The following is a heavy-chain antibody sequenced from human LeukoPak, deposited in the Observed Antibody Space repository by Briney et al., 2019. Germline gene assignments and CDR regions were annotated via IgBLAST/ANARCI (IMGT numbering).Heavy chain of an antibody. Sequence: GGSLRLSCAASGFTFSDYYMSWIRQAPGKGLEWVSYISSSGSTIYYADSVKGRFTISRDNAKKSLYLQMDSLRAEDTAVYYCARDLSLTGYNSFDYWGRGTLVTVSS. J-gene: IGHJ4*02. CDR3: ARDLSLTGYNSFDY. V-gene: IGHV3-11*01. D-gene: IGHD3-9*01. CDR2: ISSSGSTI. CDR1: GFTFSDYY.